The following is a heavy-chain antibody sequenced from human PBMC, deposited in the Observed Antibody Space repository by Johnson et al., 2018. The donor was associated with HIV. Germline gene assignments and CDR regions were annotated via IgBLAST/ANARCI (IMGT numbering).Heavy chain of an antibody. J-gene: IGHJ3*02. Sequence: QVQLVESGGGLVKPGGSLRLSCAASGFTFRDYYMSWIRQAPGKGLAWVSYISSSGSTIYYAASVKGRFTISRDNAKKSLYLQMNSLRAGDTAVYYCARSDRAEGGRGDAFHIWGQGTMVTVSS. CDR2: ISSSGSTI. CDR3: ARSDRAEGGRGDAFHI. D-gene: IGHD3-16*01. CDR1: GFTFRDYY. V-gene: IGHV3-11*04.